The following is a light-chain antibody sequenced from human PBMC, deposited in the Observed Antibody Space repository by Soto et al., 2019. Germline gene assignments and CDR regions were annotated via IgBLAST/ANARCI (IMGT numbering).Light chain of an antibody. J-gene: IGLJ1*01. CDR2: EVN. V-gene: IGLV2-14*01. Sequence: LTQPASLSGSPGQSITISCTGTSSDIGAYDYVSWFQQHPGKAPKLMISEVNNRPSGVSNRFSGSKSGNTAYLTISGLQVEDEAEYFCFSSTTTSTHVFGPGTKVTVL. CDR1: SSDIGAYDY. CDR3: FSSTTTSTHV.